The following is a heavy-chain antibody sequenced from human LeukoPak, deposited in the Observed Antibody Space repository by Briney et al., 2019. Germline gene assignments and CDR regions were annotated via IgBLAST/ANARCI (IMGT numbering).Heavy chain of an antibody. D-gene: IGHD2-21*02. CDR3: ARGFVLGAAKNYFDY. V-gene: IGHV3-53*05. Sequence: GGSLRLSCAASGFTVSSSYMSWVRQAPGKGLEWVSVIYTVGSTYYADSVKGRFTISRDNSKNTLSLQMNSLRAEDTALYYCARGFVLGAAKNYFDYWGQGALVTVSS. J-gene: IGHJ4*02. CDR2: IYTVGST. CDR1: GFTVSSSY.